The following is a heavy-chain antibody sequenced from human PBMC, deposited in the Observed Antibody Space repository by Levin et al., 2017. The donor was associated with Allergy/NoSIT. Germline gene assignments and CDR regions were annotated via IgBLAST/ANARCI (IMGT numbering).Heavy chain of an antibody. Sequence: SETLSLTCAVYGGSFSGYYWSWIRQPPGKGLEWIGEINHSGSTNYNPSLKSRVTISVDTSKNQFSLKLSSVTAADTAVYYCARVTFPSGYSSGWYGDYWGQGTLVTVSS. J-gene: IGHJ4*02. CDR1: GGSFSGYY. CDR2: INHSGST. V-gene: IGHV4-34*01. D-gene: IGHD6-19*01. CDR3: ARVTFPSGYSSGWYGDY.